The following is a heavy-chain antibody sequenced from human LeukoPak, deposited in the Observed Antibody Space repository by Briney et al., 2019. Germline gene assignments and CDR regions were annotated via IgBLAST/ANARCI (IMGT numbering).Heavy chain of an antibody. J-gene: IGHJ6*03. CDR3: ARAGRKSRGVDLVRKKETGYYYYMDV. CDR1: GFTFFTYS. D-gene: IGHD3-10*02. Sequence: GGSLRLSCAASGFTFFTYSMSWVRQAPGKGLEWVANIKQDGSEKYYVDSVKGRFTISRDNAKNSLYLQMNSLRAEDTAVYYCARAGRKSRGVDLVRKKETGYYYYMDVWGKGTTVTVSS. CDR2: IKQDGSEK. V-gene: IGHV3-7*01.